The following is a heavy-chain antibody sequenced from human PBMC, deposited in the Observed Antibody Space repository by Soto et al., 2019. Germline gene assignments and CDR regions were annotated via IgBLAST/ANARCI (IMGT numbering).Heavy chain of an antibody. CDR2: ISANGRGT. CDR3: AKESREFSSGYPLDH. CDR1: GFSFSTYP. D-gene: IGHD5-18*01. Sequence: PGGSLRLSCATSGFSFSTYPMSWVRQAPGKGLEWVTAISANGRGTSYADSVKGRFTILRDNSKNTLYLQMNSLRAEDTAVYYCAKESREFSSGYPLDHWGQGTLVTVSS. V-gene: IGHV3-23*01. J-gene: IGHJ4*02.